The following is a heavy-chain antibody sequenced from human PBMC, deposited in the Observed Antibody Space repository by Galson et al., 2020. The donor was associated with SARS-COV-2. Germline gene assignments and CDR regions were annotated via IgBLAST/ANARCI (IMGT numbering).Heavy chain of an antibody. J-gene: IGHJ5*01. D-gene: IGHD3-3*01. CDR3: ARTHFGDPEYPHSVWFDS. CDR2: ISDSGII. CDR1: GATIRSHS. Sequence: ETSETLYLTCSASGATIRSHSWTWIRQSPGRGLDWIGHISDSGIIEYNPSLKSRVAISVDTSPNHVSLRLNSLSAAVTAIYFCARTHFGDPEYPHSVWFDSGGQGILVAVSS. V-gene: IGHV4-59*08.